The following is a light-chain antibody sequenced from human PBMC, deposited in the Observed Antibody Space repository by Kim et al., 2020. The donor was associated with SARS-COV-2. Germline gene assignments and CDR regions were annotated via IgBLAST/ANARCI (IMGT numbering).Light chain of an antibody. CDR1: SSNIGAGYD. V-gene: IGLV1-40*01. CDR2: DKG. Sequence: QRVTISCTGSSSNIGAGYDVHWYQQVPGTAPKLLIYDKGDRPSGVPDRFSGSKSGTSASLAITGLQAEDEADYYCQSYDSSLSGYVFGSGTKVTVL. J-gene: IGLJ1*01. CDR3: QSYDSSLSGYV.